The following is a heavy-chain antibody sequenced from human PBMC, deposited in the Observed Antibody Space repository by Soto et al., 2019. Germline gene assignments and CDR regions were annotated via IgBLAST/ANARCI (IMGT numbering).Heavy chain of an antibody. CDR3: TGRIAVAPDDAFDI. Sequence: GGSLRLSCAASGFTFSGSAMHWVRQASGKGLEWVGRIRSKANSYATAYAASVKGRFTISRDDSKNTAYLQMNSLKTEDTAVYYCTGRIAVAPDDAFDIWGQGTMVTVSS. V-gene: IGHV3-73*01. CDR2: IRSKANSYAT. CDR1: GFTFSGSA. D-gene: IGHD6-19*01. J-gene: IGHJ3*02.